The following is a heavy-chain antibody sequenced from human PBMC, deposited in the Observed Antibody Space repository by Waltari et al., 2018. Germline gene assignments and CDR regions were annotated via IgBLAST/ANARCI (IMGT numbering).Heavy chain of an antibody. Sequence: QVQLVQSGAEVKKPGSSVKVSCKASGGTFSSYAISWVRQAAGQGLEWMGVIIPIFGTANYAQKFQGRVTITADESTSTAYMELSSLRSEDTAVYYCARAATYYYDSSGTFDYWGQGTLVTVSS. J-gene: IGHJ4*02. CDR3: ARAATYYYDSSGTFDY. V-gene: IGHV1-69*01. CDR1: GGTFSSYA. D-gene: IGHD3-22*01. CDR2: IIPIFGTA.